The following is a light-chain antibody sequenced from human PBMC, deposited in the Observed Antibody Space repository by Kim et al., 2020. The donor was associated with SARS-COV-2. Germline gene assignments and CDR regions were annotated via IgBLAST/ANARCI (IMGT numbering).Light chain of an antibody. CDR2: NNN. CDR3: ATRDDSLDGWV. Sequence: GQRITISCSGSYSNIGRNTVNWYQQLPGTAPKILIYNNNQRPSGVPDRFSGSKSGTAASLAISGLQSEDEADYYRATRDDSLDGWVFGGGTQLTVL. V-gene: IGLV1-44*01. J-gene: IGLJ3*02. CDR1: YSNIGRNT.